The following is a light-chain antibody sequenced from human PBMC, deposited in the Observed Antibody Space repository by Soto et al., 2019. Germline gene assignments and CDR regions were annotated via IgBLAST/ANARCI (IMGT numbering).Light chain of an antibody. V-gene: IGKV3-20*01. CDR3: QQYGSSPET. J-gene: IGKJ1*01. CDR1: QSVSSSY. Sequence: EFVLTQSPGTLSLSPWERATLSCRASQSVSSSYLAWYQQKPGQAPRLLIYGASSRATGIPDSFSGIGFGTDFTLTIDRLEPEDFAGISCQQYGSSPETFGQGTKV. CDR2: GAS.